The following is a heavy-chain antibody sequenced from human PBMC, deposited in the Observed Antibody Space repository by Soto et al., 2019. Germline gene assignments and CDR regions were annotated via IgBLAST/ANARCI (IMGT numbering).Heavy chain of an antibody. J-gene: IGHJ6*02. V-gene: IGHV4-30-2*01. CDR1: GGSISSGGYS. Sequence: SETLSLTCAVSGGSISSGGYSWSWTRQPPGKGLEWIGYIYHSGSTYYNPSLKSRVTISVDRSKNQFSLKLSSVTAADTAVYYCARGGAAAGYGMDVWGQGTTVTVSS. D-gene: IGHD6-13*01. CDR3: ARGGAAAGYGMDV. CDR2: IYHSGST.